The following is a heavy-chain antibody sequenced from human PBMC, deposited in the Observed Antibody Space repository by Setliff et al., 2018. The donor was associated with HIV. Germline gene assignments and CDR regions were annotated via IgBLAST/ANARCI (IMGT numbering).Heavy chain of an antibody. CDR1: GYTFTTYS. CDR2: IHAGKGDT. Sequence: ASVKVSCKVSGYTFTTYSLHWVRQAPGQSLEWLGWIHAGKGDTKYSQDLQGRISFTRDTTANTAYMELSSLRSDDTAVYFCARGALLAVFDFDHWGHGTLVTVSS. J-gene: IGHJ4*01. D-gene: IGHD2-21*01. CDR3: ARGALLAVFDFDH. V-gene: IGHV1-3*01.